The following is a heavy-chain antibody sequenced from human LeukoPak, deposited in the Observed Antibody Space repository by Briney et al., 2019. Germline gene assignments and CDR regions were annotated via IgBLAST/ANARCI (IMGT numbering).Heavy chain of an antibody. V-gene: IGHV4-38-2*01. J-gene: IGHJ5*02. CDR3: ARRGYCSSTSCYEYWFDP. CDR2: VFSGNT. D-gene: IGHD2-2*01. CDR1: GYSIRSGYY. Sequence: NSSETLSLTCAVSGYSIRSGYYWGWIRQPPGKGLEWIGSVFSGNTHYNPSLKSRLTISVDTSKNQFSLKLSSVTATDTAVYYCARRGYCSSTSCYEYWFDPWGQGTLVTVSS.